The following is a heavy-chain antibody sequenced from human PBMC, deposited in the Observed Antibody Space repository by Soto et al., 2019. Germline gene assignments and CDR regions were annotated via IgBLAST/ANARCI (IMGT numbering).Heavy chain of an antibody. Sequence: QVQLVQSGAEVKKPGSSVKVSCKASGGTFSSYAISWVRQAPGQGLEWMGGIIPIFGTANYAQKFQGRVTITADKSTSTAYMELSSLRSEDTAVYYCASGITIFGVVMNSPPPQRFGYWGQGTLVTVSS. D-gene: IGHD3-3*01. CDR2: IIPIFGTA. CDR3: ASGITIFGVVMNSPPPQRFGY. CDR1: GGTFSSYA. J-gene: IGHJ4*02. V-gene: IGHV1-69*06.